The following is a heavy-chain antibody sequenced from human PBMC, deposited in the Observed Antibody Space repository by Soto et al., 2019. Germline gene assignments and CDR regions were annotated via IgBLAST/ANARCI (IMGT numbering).Heavy chain of an antibody. D-gene: IGHD6-13*01. Sequence: QVQLVQSGAEVKKPGASVKVSCKASGYTFTTYDINWVRQATGEGLEWMGWMNPNSGNTGHAQKFQGRVTLTSDTARSTAYMDLKSLRSEDTAVYYCAIGRYSCNWYYAFDYWGQGTLVTVFS. CDR3: AIGRYSCNWYYAFDY. CDR1: GYTFTTYD. J-gene: IGHJ4*02. CDR2: MNPNSGNT. V-gene: IGHV1-8*01.